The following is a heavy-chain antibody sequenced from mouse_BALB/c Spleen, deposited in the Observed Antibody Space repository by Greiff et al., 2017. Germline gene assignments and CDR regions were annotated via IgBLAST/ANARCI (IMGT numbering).Heavy chain of an antibody. Sequence: EVKLVESGGGLVQPGGSLKLSCAASGFTFSSYTMSWVRQTPEKRLEWVAYISNGGGSTYYPDTVKGRFTISRDNAKNTLYLQMSSLKSEDTAMYYCARQGYYGSSWNAMDYWGQGTSVTVSS. CDR2: ISNGGGST. V-gene: IGHV5-12-2*01. J-gene: IGHJ4*01. CDR1: GFTFSSYT. CDR3: ARQGYYGSSWNAMDY. D-gene: IGHD1-1*01.